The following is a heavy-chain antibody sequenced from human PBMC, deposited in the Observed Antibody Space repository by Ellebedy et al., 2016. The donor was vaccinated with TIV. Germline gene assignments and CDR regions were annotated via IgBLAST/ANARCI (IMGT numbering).Heavy chain of an antibody. Sequence: GESLKISCEASGFTFSNFAMSWVRQAPGKGLQWVSTISSSGGSTWYADSVRGRFTISRDNSKNTLYLQMNSLGAEDTAVYFCAKERWELLVSYFEYWGQGTLVTVSS. CDR1: GFTFSNFA. V-gene: IGHV3-23*01. D-gene: IGHD1-26*01. J-gene: IGHJ4*02. CDR2: ISSSGGST. CDR3: AKERWELLVSYFEY.